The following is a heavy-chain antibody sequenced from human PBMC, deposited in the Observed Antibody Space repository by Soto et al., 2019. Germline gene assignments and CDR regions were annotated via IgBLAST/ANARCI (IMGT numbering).Heavy chain of an antibody. J-gene: IGHJ6*03. CDR3: ARGPGLQFYYYYYMDV. CDR2: INHSGST. Sequence: SETLSLTCAVYGGSFSGYYWSWIRQPPGKGLEWIGEINHSGSTNYNPSLKSRVTISVDTSKNQFSLKLSSVTAADTAVYYCARGPGLQFYYYYYMDVWGKGTTVTVSS. V-gene: IGHV4-34*01. CDR1: GGSFSGYY. D-gene: IGHD4-4*01.